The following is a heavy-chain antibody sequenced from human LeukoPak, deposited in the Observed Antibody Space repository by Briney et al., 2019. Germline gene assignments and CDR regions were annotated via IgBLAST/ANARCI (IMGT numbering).Heavy chain of an antibody. CDR1: GFTFSSYE. J-gene: IGHJ4*02. CDR2: ISSSGSTI. V-gene: IGHV3-48*03. CDR3: AKNGYDSSGYMTPLDY. Sequence: GGSLRLSCAASGFTFSSYEVNWVRQAPEKGLEWVSYISSSGSTIYYADSVKGRFTISRDNSKNTLYLQMNSLRAEDTAVYYCAKNGYDSSGYMTPLDYWGQGTLVTVSS. D-gene: IGHD3-22*01.